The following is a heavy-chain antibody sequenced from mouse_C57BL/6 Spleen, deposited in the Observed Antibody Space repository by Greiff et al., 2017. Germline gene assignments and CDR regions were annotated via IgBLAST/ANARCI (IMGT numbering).Heavy chain of an antibody. Sequence: EVQLQQSGAELVKPGASVKLSCTASGFNINDYYMPWVQQRPEQGLEWIGRIDPEDGETNYAPKFQGQATITADTSSNTAYLQLSSLTSEDTAIYYCARGDYDYDVGDFDYWGQGTTLTVSS. V-gene: IGHV14-2*01. CDR2: IDPEDGET. D-gene: IGHD2-4*01. J-gene: IGHJ2*01. CDR1: GFNINDYY. CDR3: ARGDYDYDVGDFDY.